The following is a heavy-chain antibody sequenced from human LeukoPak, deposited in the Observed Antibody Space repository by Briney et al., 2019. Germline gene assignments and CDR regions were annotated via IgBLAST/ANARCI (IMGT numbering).Heavy chain of an antibody. J-gene: IGHJ6*03. V-gene: IGHV4-4*07. D-gene: IGHD1-26*01. CDR2: IYSTGRIYTSGRT. CDR1: GGSISTYY. Sequence: PSETLSLTCTVSGGSISTYYWSWMRQPAGKGLEWIGRIYSTGRIYTSGRTNYNPSLKNRVTMSVDTSKNQFSLRLTSVTAADTAVYYCARDRRDGSYQTYYYYYMDVWGKGTTVTVSS. CDR3: ARDRRDGSYQTYYYYYMDV.